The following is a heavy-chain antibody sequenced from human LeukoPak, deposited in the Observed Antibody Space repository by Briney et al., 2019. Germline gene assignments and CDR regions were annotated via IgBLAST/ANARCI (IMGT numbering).Heavy chain of an antibody. CDR2: INHSGST. V-gene: IGHV4-34*01. D-gene: IGHD3-3*01. Sequence: PSETLSLTCAVYGGSFSGYYWSWIRQPPGKGLEWIGEINHSGSTNYNPSLKSRVTISVDTSKNQFSLKLSSVTAADTAVYYCAKHRRIFGVVIAIFDYWGQGTLVTVSS. J-gene: IGHJ4*02. CDR3: AKHRRIFGVVIAIFDY. CDR1: GGSFSGYY.